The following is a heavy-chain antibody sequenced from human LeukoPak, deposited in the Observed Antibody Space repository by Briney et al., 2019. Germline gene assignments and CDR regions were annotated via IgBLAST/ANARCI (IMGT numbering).Heavy chain of an antibody. CDR1: GFTFSNYG. J-gene: IGHJ4*02. CDR3: ARDCSSTSCFQY. Sequence: GGSLRLSCAASGFTFSNYGMHWVRQAPGRGLEWVAFIRFDGSDDYYADSVKGRFTISRDNSKNTLYLQMDSLKAEDTAVYYCARDCSSTSCFQYWGQGTLVTVSS. CDR2: IRFDGSDD. V-gene: IGHV3-30*02. D-gene: IGHD2-2*01.